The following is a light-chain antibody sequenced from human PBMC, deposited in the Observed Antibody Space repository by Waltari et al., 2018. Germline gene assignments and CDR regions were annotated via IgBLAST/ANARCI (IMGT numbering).Light chain of an antibody. V-gene: IGKV1-33*01. CDR3: QQYASLPLT. J-gene: IGKJ4*01. Sequence: DIQMTQSPFSLSASVGDRVTITCQAGQDIRKYLNWFQQKPGKAPNLLIYDASSLEEGVPSRFTGSGSGTDFTLTISSLQPEDIATYYCQQYASLPLTFGGGTKVEIK. CDR2: DAS. CDR1: QDIRKY.